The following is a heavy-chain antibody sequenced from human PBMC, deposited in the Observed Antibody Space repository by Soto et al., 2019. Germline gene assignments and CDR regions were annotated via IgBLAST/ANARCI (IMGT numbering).Heavy chain of an antibody. D-gene: IGHD4-17*01. V-gene: IGHV4-38-2*01. CDR1: GYSISSGYY. CDR2: IYHSGST. J-gene: IGHJ5*02. Sequence: SETLSLTCAVSGYSISSGYYWGWIRQTPGRGLEWIASIYHSGSTYYNPSLKSRVTISVDTSKNQFSLKLTSVTAADTAVYYCARGAATVTPGWFDPWGQGIMVTVSS. CDR3: ARGAATVTPGWFDP.